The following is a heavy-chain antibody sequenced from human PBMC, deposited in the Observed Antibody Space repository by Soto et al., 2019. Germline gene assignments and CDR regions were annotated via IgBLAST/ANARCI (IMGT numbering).Heavy chain of an antibody. CDR1: GFSFRTYA. CDR2: VSGGGATT. CDR3: AKGVDQFDY. Sequence: GGSLRLSCAASGFSFRTYAMSWVRQAPGKGLEWVSGVSGGGATTYYADSVKGRFTISRDDSKNILFLQMNSLRAEDTAKYYCAKGVDQFDYWGQGTLVT. D-gene: IGHD3-3*01. J-gene: IGHJ4*02. V-gene: IGHV3-23*01.